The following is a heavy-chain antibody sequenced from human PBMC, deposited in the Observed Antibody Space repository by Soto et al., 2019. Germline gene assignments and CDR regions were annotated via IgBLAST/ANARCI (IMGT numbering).Heavy chain of an antibody. J-gene: IGHJ4*02. CDR1: GFTFSSNA. CDR3: ANDRDLKFSRGGPSYYFDY. V-gene: IGHV3-23*01. D-gene: IGHD3-16*01. CDR2: ISGSGCST. Sequence: PGGSLRLSCAASGFTFSSNAMSWVRQAPGKGLEWVSAISGSGCSTYYADSVKGRFAISRDNSKNTLYLQMNSLRAEDTAVYYCANDRDLKFSRGGPSYYFDYWGQGTLVTVSS.